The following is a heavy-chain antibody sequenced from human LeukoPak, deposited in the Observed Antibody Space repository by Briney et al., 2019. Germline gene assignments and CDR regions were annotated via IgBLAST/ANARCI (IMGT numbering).Heavy chain of an antibody. J-gene: IGHJ4*02. D-gene: IGHD5-12*01. Sequence: GGSLRLSCAASGFTFDDYAMHWVRQAPGKGLEWVSLISWDGGSTYYADTVKGRFTISRDNSKNMLYLQMNSLRAEDTAVYYCARGPSGYHNTGGQGTLVTVSS. V-gene: IGHV3-43D*03. CDR3: ARGPSGYHNT. CDR1: GFTFDDYA. CDR2: ISWDGGST.